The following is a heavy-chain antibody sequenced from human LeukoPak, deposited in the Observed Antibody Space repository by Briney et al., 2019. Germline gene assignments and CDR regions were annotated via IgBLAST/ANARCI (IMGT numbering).Heavy chain of an antibody. J-gene: IGHJ4*02. Sequence: PGGSLRLSCKASEFTGGNNCMSGVRQAPGNGIKWDALIYSGGTTNYADSVKGRFTISRDNSKNTLYLQMTNVRVEDTAVYYCARDPPGIAASVSGGWGQGTLVTVSS. CDR3: ARDPPGIAASVSGG. V-gene: IGHV3-53*01. CDR2: IYSGGTT. CDR1: EFTGGNNC. D-gene: IGHD6-13*01.